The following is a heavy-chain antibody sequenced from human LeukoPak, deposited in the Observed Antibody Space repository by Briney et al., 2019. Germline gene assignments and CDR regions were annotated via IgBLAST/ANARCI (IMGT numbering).Heavy chain of an antibody. CDR2: ISSSDNTI. CDR1: GVAFSDYS. CDR3: ARVHRGYSYGRLDY. J-gene: IGHJ4*02. D-gene: IGHD5-18*01. V-gene: IGHV3-48*02. Sequence: PGGSLRLSCAASGVAFSDYSMNWVRQAPGKGLEWVSYISSSDNTIHYADSVKGRFTISRDNAKNSLYLEMNSLRDEDTAVYYCARVHRGYSYGRLDYWGQGTLVTVSS.